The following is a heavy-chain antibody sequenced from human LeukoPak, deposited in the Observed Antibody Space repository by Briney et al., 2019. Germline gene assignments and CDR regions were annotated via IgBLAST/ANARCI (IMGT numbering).Heavy chain of an antibody. CDR2: INHSGST. Sequence: SETLSLTCVVYGGSFSGYYWSWIRQPPGKGLEWIGEINHSGSTNYNPSLKSRVTISVDTSKNQFSLKLSSVTAADTAVYYCARKQRGYCSGGSCPTISWGQGTLVTVSS. CDR3: ARKQRGYCSGGSCPTIS. CDR1: GGSFSGYY. V-gene: IGHV4-34*01. J-gene: IGHJ4*02. D-gene: IGHD2-15*01.